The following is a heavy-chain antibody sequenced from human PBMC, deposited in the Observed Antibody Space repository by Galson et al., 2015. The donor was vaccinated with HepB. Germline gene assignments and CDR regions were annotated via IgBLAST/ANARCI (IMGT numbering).Heavy chain of an antibody. Sequence: SLRLSCAASGFTLSGYWMSWVRQAPGKGLEWVANIKKDGSEKYYVDSVKGRFTVSRDNAKNSLYLQMNSLRAEDTATYYCARASEWEVPRDAFDIWGQGTMVSVSS. V-gene: IGHV3-7*03. D-gene: IGHD1-26*01. CDR1: GFTLSGYW. J-gene: IGHJ3*02. CDR2: IKKDGSEK. CDR3: ARASEWEVPRDAFDI.